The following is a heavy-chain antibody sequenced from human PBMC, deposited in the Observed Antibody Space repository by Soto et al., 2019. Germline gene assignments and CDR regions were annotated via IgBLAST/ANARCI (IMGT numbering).Heavy chain of an antibody. CDR1: GASISGGDYY. J-gene: IGHJ4*02. V-gene: IGHV4-30-4*01. D-gene: IGHD3-22*01. Sequence: QVQLQESGPGLVKPSQTLSLTCTVSGASISGGDYYWTWIRQPPGKGLEWIGSIYYTGNTYSNPSLESRLSISVDPSNNQFALRLTSVTAPDTAIYYCARATYDSSTYYLDYWGQGTQVTLSS. CDR3: ARATYDSSTYYLDY. CDR2: IYYTGNT.